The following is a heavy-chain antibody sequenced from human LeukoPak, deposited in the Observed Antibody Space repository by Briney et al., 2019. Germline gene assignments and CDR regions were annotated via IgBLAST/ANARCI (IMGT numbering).Heavy chain of an antibody. CDR3: ARDLEVATIKYYFDY. CDR2: ISSSTKTI. V-gene: IGHV3-48*02. J-gene: IGHJ4*02. D-gene: IGHD5-24*01. Sequence: GGSLRLSCTVSGFPFSTYSMNWVRQAPGKGLEWISYISSSTKTIYYADSVRGRFTISRDNGKTSLFLQMTSLRDEDTAVYYCARDLEVATIKYYFDYWGQGTLVTVSS. CDR1: GFPFSTYS.